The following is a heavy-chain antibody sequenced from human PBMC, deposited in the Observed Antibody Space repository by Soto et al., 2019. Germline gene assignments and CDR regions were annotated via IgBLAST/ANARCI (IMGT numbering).Heavy chain of an antibody. Sequence: GGSLRLSCAASGFTFSNYAMSWVRQSPGKGLEWVSAISGSGVSTYYADSVKGRFAISRDNSKNTLYLLMSSLRAEDTAIYYCAKNIQVPVWGQGTLVTVSS. CDR3: AKNIQVPV. V-gene: IGHV3-23*01. D-gene: IGHD1-1*01. J-gene: IGHJ4*02. CDR2: ISGSGVST. CDR1: GFTFSNYA.